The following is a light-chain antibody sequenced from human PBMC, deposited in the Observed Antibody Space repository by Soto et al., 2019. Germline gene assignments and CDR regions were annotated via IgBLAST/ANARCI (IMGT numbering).Light chain of an antibody. Sequence: QSVLTQPPSASGSPGQSVTISCTGTSSDVGGYNYVSWYQQHPGKAPKLMIYEVSKRPSGVPDRFSGSKSGNTASLTVSGLQAEDEADYYCSSYVGSNNFVFGTGTKVIVL. CDR3: SSYVGSNNFV. V-gene: IGLV2-8*01. CDR2: EVS. J-gene: IGLJ1*01. CDR1: SSDVGGYNY.